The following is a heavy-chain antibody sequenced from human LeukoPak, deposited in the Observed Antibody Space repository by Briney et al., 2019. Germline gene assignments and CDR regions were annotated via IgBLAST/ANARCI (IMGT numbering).Heavy chain of an antibody. J-gene: IGHJ4*02. CDR2: ISSNGGST. CDR3: ARGRTGTAKPSFDY. V-gene: IGHV3-64*01. Sequence: GGSLRLSCAASGFTFSSYAMHWVCQAPGKGLEYVSAISSNGGSTYYANSVKGRFTISRDNSKNTLYLQMGSLRAEDMAVYYCARGRTGTAKPSFDYWGQGTLVTVSS. CDR1: GFTFSSYA. D-gene: IGHD1-7*01.